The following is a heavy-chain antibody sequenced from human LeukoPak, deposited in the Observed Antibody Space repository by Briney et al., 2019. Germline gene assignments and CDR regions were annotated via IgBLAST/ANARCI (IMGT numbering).Heavy chain of an antibody. CDR2: INPNSGGT. CDR1: GYSFTGYY. V-gene: IGHV1-2*06. CDR3: ARDGGVSSGYTPKSFDY. J-gene: IGHJ4*02. D-gene: IGHD3-22*01. Sequence: ASLKVSCKASGYSFTGYYMHWVRQAPGQGLEWMGRINPNSGGTNYAQKFQGRVTMTRDTSISTAYMELSRLRSDDTAVYYCARDGGVSSGYTPKSFDYWGQGTLVTVSS.